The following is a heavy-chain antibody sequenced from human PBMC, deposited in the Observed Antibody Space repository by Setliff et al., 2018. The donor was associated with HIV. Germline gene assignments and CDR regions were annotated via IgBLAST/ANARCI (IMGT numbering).Heavy chain of an antibody. Sequence: ASVKVSCKASGYTFTSYGIIWVRQAPGQGLEWMGWISAYNGNTNYAQKLQGRVTMTTDTSTSTAYMDLRSLRSDDTAVYYCARAPGVMVRGVILAVAFDIWGQFTMVTVSS. CDR1: GYTFTSYG. CDR2: ISAYNGNT. J-gene: IGHJ3*02. D-gene: IGHD3-10*01. CDR3: ARAPGVMVRGVILAVAFDI. V-gene: IGHV1-18*01.